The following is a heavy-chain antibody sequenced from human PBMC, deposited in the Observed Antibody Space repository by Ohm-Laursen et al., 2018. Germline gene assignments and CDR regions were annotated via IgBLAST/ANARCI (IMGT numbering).Heavy chain of an antibody. CDR1: RFTFDNYA. CDR2: IIGSGDST. D-gene: IGHD3-16*01. V-gene: IGHV3-23*01. Sequence: GSLRLSCTASRFTFDNYAMSWVRQAPGKGLEWVLGIIGSGDSTYYADSVKGRFTISRDNSKNTLYMQMNSLRAEDTAVYYCVKIRGGSIGPYYYYYDMDVWGQGTTVTVSS. CDR3: VKIRGGSIGPYYYYYDMDV. J-gene: IGHJ6*02.